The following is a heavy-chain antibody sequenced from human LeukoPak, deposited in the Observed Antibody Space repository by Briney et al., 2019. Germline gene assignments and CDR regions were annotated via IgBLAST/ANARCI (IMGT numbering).Heavy chain of an antibody. J-gene: IGHJ6*03. Sequence: ASVKVSCTASGYTFTSYDINWVRQATGQGLEWMGWMNPNSGNTGYAQKFQGRVTMTRNTSISTAYMELSSLRSEDTAVYYCASSTTQYYDFWSGYYPTYYMDVWGKGTTVTVSS. CDR1: GYTFTSYD. V-gene: IGHV1-8*01. CDR3: ASSTTQYYDFWSGYYPTYYMDV. CDR2: MNPNSGNT. D-gene: IGHD3-3*01.